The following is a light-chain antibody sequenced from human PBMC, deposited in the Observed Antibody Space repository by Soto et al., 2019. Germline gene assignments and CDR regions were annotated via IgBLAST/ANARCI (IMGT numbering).Light chain of an antibody. CDR1: QSVSTN. Sequence: EIVITQSPATLSVSPGERATLSCRASQSVSTNLAWYQQKPGQAPRPLIYATSTRATGIPDRFTGSGSGTEFTLTISSLQSEDFAVYHCQQYDNKPPITFGQGTRLEIK. CDR2: ATS. V-gene: IGKV3-15*01. CDR3: QQYDNKPPIT. J-gene: IGKJ5*01.